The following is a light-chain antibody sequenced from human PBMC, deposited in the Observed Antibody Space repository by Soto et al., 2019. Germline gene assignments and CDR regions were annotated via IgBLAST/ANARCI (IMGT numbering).Light chain of an antibody. CDR1: SSGIGLNT. Sequence: QSVLTQPPSASGTPGQRVAISCSGTSSGIGLNTVNWYQQLPGTAPKLLIYSNNQRPSGVPDRFSGSKSGTSASLAISGPQSDDEADYYCAAWDDSLKVWVCGGGTKLTVL. J-gene: IGLJ3*02. V-gene: IGLV1-44*01. CDR3: AAWDDSLKVWV. CDR2: SNN.